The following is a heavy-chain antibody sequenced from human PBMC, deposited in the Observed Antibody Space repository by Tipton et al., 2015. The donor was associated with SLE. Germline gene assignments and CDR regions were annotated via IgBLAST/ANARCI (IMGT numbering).Heavy chain of an antibody. V-gene: IGHV4-39*07. J-gene: IGHJ5*02. CDR3: AEDSSGYYNWFDP. Sequence: TLSLTCTVSGGSISSSSYYWGWIRQPPGKGLEWIGSIYYSGSTYYNPSLKSRVTISVDTSKNQFSLKLSSVTAADTAVYYCAEDSSGYYNWFDPWGQGTLVTVSS. D-gene: IGHD3-22*01. CDR1: GGSISSSSYY. CDR2: IYYSGST.